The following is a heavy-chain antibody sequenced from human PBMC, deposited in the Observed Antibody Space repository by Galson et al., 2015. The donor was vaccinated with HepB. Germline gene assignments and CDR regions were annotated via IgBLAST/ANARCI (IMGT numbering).Heavy chain of an antibody. J-gene: IGHJ2*01. Sequence: SLRLSCAASGFTFENYAMHWVRQAPGKGLEYVSTISSNGGSTYYANSVKGRFAISRDNSKNTLYLQMGSLRAEDMAVYYCARTYYDSTGFSKNWYFDLWGRGTLVTVSS. V-gene: IGHV3-64*01. CDR2: ISSNGGST. CDR3: ARTYYDSTGFSKNWYFDL. CDR1: GFTFENYA. D-gene: IGHD3-22*01.